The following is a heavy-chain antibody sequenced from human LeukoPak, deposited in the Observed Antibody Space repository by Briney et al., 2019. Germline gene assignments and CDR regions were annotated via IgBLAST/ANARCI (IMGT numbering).Heavy chain of an antibody. CDR3: ARGPSGYHNT. Sequence: GGSLRLSCAASGFTFSSYSMNWVRQAPGKGLEWVSAMSSSDDGRYYAASVRGRFTISRDTSRSTLYLQMNSLRAEDTALYYCARGPSGYHNTGGQGTLVTVSS. D-gene: IGHD5-12*01. CDR1: GFTFSSYS. CDR2: MSSSDDGR. V-gene: IGHV3-23*01. J-gene: IGHJ4*02.